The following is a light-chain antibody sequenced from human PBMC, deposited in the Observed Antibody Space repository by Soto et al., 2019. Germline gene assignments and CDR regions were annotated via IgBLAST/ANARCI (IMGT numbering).Light chain of an antibody. CDR3: QQYGSSGT. J-gene: IGKJ1*01. Sequence: EILMTQSQATLSFSPGERATLSCRASQRISSNVAWYQQKPGQAPRLLIYGASNRATGIPDRFSGSGSGTDFTLTISRLEPEDFAVYYCQQYGSSGTFGQGTKVEIK. CDR1: QRISSN. CDR2: GAS. V-gene: IGKV3-20*01.